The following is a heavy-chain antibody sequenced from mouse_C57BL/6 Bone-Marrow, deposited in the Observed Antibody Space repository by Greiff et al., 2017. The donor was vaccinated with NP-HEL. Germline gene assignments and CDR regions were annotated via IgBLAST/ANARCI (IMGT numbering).Heavy chain of an antibody. Sequence: EVKLVESGGGLVQPGGSLKLSCAASGFTFSDYYMYWVRQTPEKRLEWVAYISNGGGSTYYPDTVKGRFTISRDNAKNTLYLQMSRLKSEDTAMYYCARHRSGTWYFDVWGTGTTVTVSS. J-gene: IGHJ1*03. CDR1: GFTFSDYY. V-gene: IGHV5-12*01. D-gene: IGHD4-1*01. CDR3: ARHRSGTWYFDV. CDR2: ISNGGGST.